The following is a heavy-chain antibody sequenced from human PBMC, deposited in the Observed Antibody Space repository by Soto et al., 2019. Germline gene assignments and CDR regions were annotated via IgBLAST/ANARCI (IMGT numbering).Heavy chain of an antibody. CDR3: ARENRNYYDSSGYGY. J-gene: IGHJ4*02. CDR1: GFTFSSYS. V-gene: IGHV3-21*01. CDR2: ISSSSSYI. Sequence: GGSLRLSCAASGFTFSSYSMNWVRQAPGKGLEWVSSISSSSSYIYYADSVKSRFTISRDNAKNSLYLQMNSLRAEDTAVYYCARENRNYYDSSGYGYWGQGTLVTVSS. D-gene: IGHD3-22*01.